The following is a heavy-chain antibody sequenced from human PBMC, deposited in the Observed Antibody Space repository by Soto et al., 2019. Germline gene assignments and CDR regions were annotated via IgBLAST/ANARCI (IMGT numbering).Heavy chain of an antibody. CDR3: ARLNTVTPTY. J-gene: IGHJ4*02. CDR1: GFTFSNYW. D-gene: IGHD4-17*01. V-gene: IGHV3-7*04. CDR2: IKQDGSEK. Sequence: GGSLRLSCAVSGFTFSNYWMSWVRQAPGKGLEWVANIKQDGSEKYYVDSVKGRFTISRDNAKNSLYLQMNSLRAEDTAVYYCARLNTVTPTYWGQGTLVTVSS.